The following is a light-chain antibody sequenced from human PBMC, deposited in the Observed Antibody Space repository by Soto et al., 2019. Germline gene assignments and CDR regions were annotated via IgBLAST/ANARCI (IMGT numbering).Light chain of an antibody. Sequence: DIQLTQAPSFLSASAGDRVSITCRASQGISSYLAWYQQKQGKAPNLLIYGASTLQSGVPSRFSGSGSGTEFTLTISSLQPDDLATYYCQQYNSYWTFGQGTKVDIK. CDR3: QQYNSYWT. CDR2: GAS. J-gene: IGKJ1*01. CDR1: QGISSY. V-gene: IGKV1-9*01.